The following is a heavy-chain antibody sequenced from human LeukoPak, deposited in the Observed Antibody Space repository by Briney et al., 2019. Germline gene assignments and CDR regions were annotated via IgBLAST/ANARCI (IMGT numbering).Heavy chain of an antibody. J-gene: IGHJ5*02. V-gene: IGHV3-30*04. CDR1: GFTFSNYA. CDR3: TRFGYCSSTRCYFDGFDP. Sequence: GGSLRLSCAASGFTFSNYAMHWVRQAPGKGLEWVALISCHGSDKYYADSVKGRFTISRDNSKNTLYLQMNSLRAEDTAMYYCTRFGYCSSTRCYFDGFDPWGQGTLVTVSS. D-gene: IGHD2-2*03. CDR2: ISCHGSDK.